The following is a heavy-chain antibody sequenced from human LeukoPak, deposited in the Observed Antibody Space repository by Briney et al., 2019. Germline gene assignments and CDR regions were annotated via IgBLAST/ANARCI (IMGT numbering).Heavy chain of an antibody. J-gene: IGHJ6*03. D-gene: IGHD3-10*01. CDR2: INPNSGGT. Sequence: WASMKVSCKASGYSFTDYYIHWVRQAPGQGLEWMGWINPNSGGTNYAQKFQGRVAMTRDTSISTAYMELSRLTSDDTAVYYCARASSNYYGSGSYYKYYMDVWGKGTTVTISS. V-gene: IGHV1-2*02. CDR1: GYSFTDYY. CDR3: ARASSNYYGSGSYYKYYMDV.